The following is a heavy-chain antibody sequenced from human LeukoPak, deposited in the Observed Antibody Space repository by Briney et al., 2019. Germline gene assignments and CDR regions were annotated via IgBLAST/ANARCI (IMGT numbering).Heavy chain of an antibody. D-gene: IGHD3-3*01. CDR3: ARGSITIFGVVIDGYFDY. CDR2: IYYSGST. V-gene: IGHV4-59*01. J-gene: IGHJ4*02. CDR1: GGSISSYY. Sequence: PSETLSLTCTVSGGSISSYYWSWIRQPPGKGLEWIGYIYYSGSTNYNPSLKSRVTISVDTSKNQFSLKLSSVTAADTAVYYCARGSITIFGVVIDGYFDYWGQGTLVTVSS.